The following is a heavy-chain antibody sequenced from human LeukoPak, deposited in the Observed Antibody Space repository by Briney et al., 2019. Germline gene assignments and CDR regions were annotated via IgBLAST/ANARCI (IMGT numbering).Heavy chain of an antibody. V-gene: IGHV4-30-4*01. CDR3: ASYYFNSNGYSNWFDP. CDR2: IHYSGKI. Sequence: PSETLSLTCTVSGGSISSGSYYWGWIRQPPGKGLEWIGYIHYSGKIYQNPSLKSRISISVDTSKNQFSLKLSSVTAADTAVYYCASYYFNSNGYSNWFDPWGQGTLVTVSS. J-gene: IGHJ5*02. D-gene: IGHD3-22*01. CDR1: GGSISSGSYY.